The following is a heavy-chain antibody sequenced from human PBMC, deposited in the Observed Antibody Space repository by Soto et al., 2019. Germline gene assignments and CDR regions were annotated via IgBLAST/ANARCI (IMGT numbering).Heavy chain of an antibody. Sequence: PGGSLRLSXAASGFTFSSFAMSWVRQAPGKGLEWVSAISGSGGSTYYADSVKGRFTISRDNSKNTLYLQMNSLRAEDTAVYYCAKGREYSTHYYHYYMDVWGKGTTVTVSS. D-gene: IGHD6-6*01. CDR1: GFTFSSFA. CDR2: ISGSGGST. CDR3: AKGREYSTHYYHYYMDV. V-gene: IGHV3-23*01. J-gene: IGHJ6*03.